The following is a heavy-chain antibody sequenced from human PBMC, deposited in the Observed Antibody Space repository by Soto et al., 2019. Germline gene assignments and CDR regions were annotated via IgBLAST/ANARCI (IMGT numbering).Heavy chain of an antibody. CDR3: AREPEGNSSSSSQVLGY. CDR2: INPNSGGT. CDR1: GYTFTGYY. Sequence: ASVKVSCKASGYTFTGYYMHWVRQAPGQGLEWMGWINPNSGGTNYAQKFQGWVTMTRDTSISTAYMELSRLRSDDTAVYYCAREPEGNSSSSSQVLGYWGQGTLVTVSS. V-gene: IGHV1-2*04. D-gene: IGHD6-6*01. J-gene: IGHJ4*02.